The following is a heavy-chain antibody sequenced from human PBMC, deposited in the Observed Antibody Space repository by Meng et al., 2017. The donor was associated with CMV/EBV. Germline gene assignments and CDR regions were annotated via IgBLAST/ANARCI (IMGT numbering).Heavy chain of an antibody. J-gene: IGHJ6*02. CDR3: AKVRRVVTKGSDYGMDV. CDR1: GFTFSSYG. V-gene: IGHV3-33*06. CDR2: IWYDGSNK. D-gene: IGHD3-3*01. Sequence: GGSLRLSCAASGFTFSSYGVHWVRQAPGKGLEWVAVIWYDGSNKYYADSVKGRFTISRDNSKNTLYLQMNSLRAEDTAVYYCAKVRRVVTKGSDYGMDVWGQGTTVTVSS.